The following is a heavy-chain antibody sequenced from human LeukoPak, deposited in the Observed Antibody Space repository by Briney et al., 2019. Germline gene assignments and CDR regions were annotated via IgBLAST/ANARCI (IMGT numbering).Heavy chain of an antibody. V-gene: IGHV5-51*01. Sequence: RESLKISCKASGYSFSSYWIGWMRQMPGKGLEWMGVIYPADSDTRYSPSFQGQVTISADKSISTAYLQWSSLRASDTAVYYCAKGDGEFAHWGQGTLVTVSS. CDR1: GYSFSSYW. J-gene: IGHJ4*02. CDR3: AKGDGEFAH. CDR2: IYPADSDT. D-gene: IGHD3-10*01.